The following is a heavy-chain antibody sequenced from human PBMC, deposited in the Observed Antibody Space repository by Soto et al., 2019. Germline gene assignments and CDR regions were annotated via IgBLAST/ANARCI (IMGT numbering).Heavy chain of an antibody. CDR2: INHSGST. CDR3: AATYYDFWSGYKILYYFDF. J-gene: IGHJ4*02. V-gene: IGHV4-34*01. D-gene: IGHD3-3*01. CDR1: GGSFIGYY. Sequence: QVHLQQWGAGLLKPSETLSLTCAVYGGSFIGYYWSWIRQPPGKGLEWIGEINHSGSTNYHPSLKSRVTISVDTSKSQFSLKLSSVTAADTAVYYCAATYYDFWSGYKILYYFDFWGQGTLVTVSS.